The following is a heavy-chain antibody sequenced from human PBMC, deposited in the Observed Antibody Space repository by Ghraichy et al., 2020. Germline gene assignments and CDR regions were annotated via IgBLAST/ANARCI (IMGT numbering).Heavy chain of an antibody. CDR3: ARSIDWPHSKDTGWFDP. CDR2: IYYSGST. J-gene: IGHJ5*02. Sequence: SETLSLTCTVSGGSISSYYWSWIRQPPGKGLEWIGYIYYSGSTNYNPSLKSRVTISVDTSKNQFSLKLSSVTAADTAVYYCARSIDWPHSKDTGWFDPWGQGTLVTVSS. D-gene: IGHD3-9*01. V-gene: IGHV4-59*01. CDR1: GGSISSYY.